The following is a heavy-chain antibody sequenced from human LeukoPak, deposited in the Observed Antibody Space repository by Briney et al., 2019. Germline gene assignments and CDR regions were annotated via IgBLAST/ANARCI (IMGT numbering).Heavy chain of an antibody. Sequence: GGSLRLSCTASGFAFSVYAMSWLRRPPGKGLEWVSTINVNSGTTSYAASVRGRFTISRDNSKNTLYLQLNTLRADDTATYYCAKPISGGLAVTADWFHPWGQGTLVVVSS. CDR1: GFAFSVYA. V-gene: IGHV3-23*01. D-gene: IGHD6-19*01. J-gene: IGHJ5*01. CDR3: AKPISGGLAVTADWFHP. CDR2: INVNSGTT.